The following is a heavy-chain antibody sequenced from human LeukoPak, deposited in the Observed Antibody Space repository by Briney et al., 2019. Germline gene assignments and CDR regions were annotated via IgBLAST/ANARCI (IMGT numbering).Heavy chain of an antibody. Sequence: GESLKISCKGSGYSFTSYWIGWVRQMPGRGLEWMGIIYPGDSDTRYSPSFQGQVTISADKSISTAYLQCSRLKASDTAMYYCARASSGSYYSPFDYWGQGTLVTVSS. D-gene: IGHD3-10*01. CDR2: IYPGDSDT. V-gene: IGHV5-51*01. J-gene: IGHJ4*02. CDR3: ARASSGSYYSPFDY. CDR1: GYSFTSYW.